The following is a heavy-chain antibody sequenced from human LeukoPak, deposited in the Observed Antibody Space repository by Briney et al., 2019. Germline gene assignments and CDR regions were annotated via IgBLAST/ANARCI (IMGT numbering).Heavy chain of an antibody. CDR2: ISSSSSYI. J-gene: IGHJ4*02. D-gene: IGHD6-13*01. Sequence: GGSLRLSCAASGFTFSSYSVNWVRQAPGKGLEWVSSISSSSSYIYYADSVKGRFTISRDNAKNSLYLQMNSLRAEDTAVYYCASVDSSSWYVFDYWGQGTLVTVSS. CDR3: ASVDSSSWYVFDY. CDR1: GFTFSSYS. V-gene: IGHV3-21*01.